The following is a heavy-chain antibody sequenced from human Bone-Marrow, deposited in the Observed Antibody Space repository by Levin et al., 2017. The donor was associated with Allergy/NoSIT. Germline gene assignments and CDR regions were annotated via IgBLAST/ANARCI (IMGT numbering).Heavy chain of an antibody. CDR2: INFNGIT. D-gene: IGHD4-11*01. Sequence: SQTLSLTCAVNGESFSGSFWTWIRQSPGGALEWIGQINFNGITTYNPSLKSRVVLSVDPTKKHFSLNLNYLTAADTAVYFCARGGGVPSQYYLDYWGQGTLVTVS. CDR3: ARGGGVPSQYYLDY. V-gene: IGHV4-34*01. CDR1: GESFSGSF. J-gene: IGHJ4*02.